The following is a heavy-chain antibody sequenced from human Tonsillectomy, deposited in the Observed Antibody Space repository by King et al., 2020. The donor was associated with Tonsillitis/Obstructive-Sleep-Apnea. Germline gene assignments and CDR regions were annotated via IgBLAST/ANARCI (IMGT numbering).Heavy chain of an antibody. CDR2: ISNDGTNK. CDR1: GFTFSTYA. CDR3: AREGVVVPTTIQGANWKYSYYQYSYMDV. Sequence: VQLVESGGGVVQPGRSLRLSCAASGFTFSTYAMHWVRQAPGKGLEWVALISNDGTNKYYADSVKGRFTISRDNSANTLYLLMNSLRAEDTGVYYCAREGVVVPTTIQGANWKYSYYQYSYMDVWGKGTTVTVSS. V-gene: IGHV3-30*04. D-gene: IGHD2-2*02. J-gene: IGHJ6*03.